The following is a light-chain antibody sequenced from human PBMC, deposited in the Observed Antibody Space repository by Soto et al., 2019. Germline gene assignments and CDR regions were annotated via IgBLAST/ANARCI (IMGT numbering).Light chain of an antibody. J-gene: IGLJ1*01. V-gene: IGLV1-44*01. Sequence: QAVLTHPPSTCWTPGHGVTISCSGSRSNIGSNTVTWYQQLPGTAPKLLIYSNNQRPSGVPDRFSGSKSGTSASLAISGLQSEDEADYYCAAWDDSLNGYYVFGTGTKVTVL. CDR3: AAWDDSLNGYYV. CDR2: SNN. CDR1: RSNIGSNT.